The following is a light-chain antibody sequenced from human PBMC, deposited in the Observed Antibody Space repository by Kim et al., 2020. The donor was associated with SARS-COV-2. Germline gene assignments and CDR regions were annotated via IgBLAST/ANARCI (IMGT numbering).Light chain of an antibody. Sequence: SVTVTGNLSGGHGRYIIAWHQQHPGKAPRYLLQVEDSGAYNKGSGVPDRFSGSSSAADHYLTISNLQSEDEADYYCATWDSSTRVFGGGTQLTVL. CDR3: ATWDSSTRV. CDR2: VEDSGAY. V-gene: IGLV4-60*03. CDR1: GGHGRYI. J-gene: IGLJ3*02.